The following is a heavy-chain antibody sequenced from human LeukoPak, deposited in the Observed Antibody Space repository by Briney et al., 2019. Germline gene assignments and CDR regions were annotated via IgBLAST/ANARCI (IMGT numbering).Heavy chain of an antibody. J-gene: IGHJ4*02. D-gene: IGHD7-27*01. V-gene: IGHV1-69*04. Sequence: GASVKVSCKASGGTFSSYAISWVRQAPGQGLEWMGRIIPIFGIANHAQKFQGRVTITADKSTSTAYMELSSLRSEDTAVYYCARDPPSLGYWGQGTLVTVSS. CDR1: GGTFSSYA. CDR2: IIPIFGIA. CDR3: ARDPPSLGY.